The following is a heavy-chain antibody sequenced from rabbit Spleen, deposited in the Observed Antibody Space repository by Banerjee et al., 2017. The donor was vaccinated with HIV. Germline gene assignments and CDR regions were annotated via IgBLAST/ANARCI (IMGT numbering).Heavy chain of an antibody. CDR1: GIDFSSYYY. CDR3: ARDPYGDPDFNL. CDR2: INIVTGKS. D-gene: IGHD2-1*01. Sequence: LEESGGGLVKPGGTLTLTCKASGIDFSSYYYMCWVRQAPGKGLEWIACINIVTGKSVYASWAKGRFIMSRTSSTTVTLRMTSLTAADRAAYFCARDPYGDPDFNLWGPGTLVTVS. V-gene: IGHV1S40*01. J-gene: IGHJ4*01.